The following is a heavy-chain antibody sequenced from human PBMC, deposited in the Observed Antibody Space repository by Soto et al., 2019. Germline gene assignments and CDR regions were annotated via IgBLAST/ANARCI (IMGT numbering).Heavy chain of an antibody. J-gene: IGHJ4*02. CDR2: IYHSGST. V-gene: IGHV4-30-2*01. Sequence: QLQLQESGSGLVKPSQTLSLTCAVSGGSISSGGYYWSWIRQPPGKGLEWIGYIYHSGSTYYNPSLKSRVPVSVDRSKNKFSLKLSSVTAAATAVYYYASVGDSGWYYYFDYWGQGTLVTVSS. D-gene: IGHD6-19*01. CDR1: GGSISSGGYY. CDR3: ASVGDSGWYYYFDY.